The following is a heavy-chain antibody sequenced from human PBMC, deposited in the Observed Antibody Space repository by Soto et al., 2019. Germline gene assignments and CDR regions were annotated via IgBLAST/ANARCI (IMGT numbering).Heavy chain of an antibody. Sequence: QVQLVQSGAEVKKPGSSVKVSCKASGGTFSSYTISWVRQAPGQGLEWMGRIIPILGIANYEQKFQGRVTITADKSTSTAYMELSSLRSEDTAVYYCARDNITIFGVVSLNWFDPWGQGTLVTVSS. CDR1: GGTFSSYT. D-gene: IGHD3-3*01. J-gene: IGHJ5*02. CDR3: ARDNITIFGVVSLNWFDP. V-gene: IGHV1-69*08. CDR2: IIPILGIA.